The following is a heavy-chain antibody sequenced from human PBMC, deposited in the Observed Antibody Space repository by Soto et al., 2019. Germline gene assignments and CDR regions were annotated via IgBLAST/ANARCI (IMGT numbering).Heavy chain of an antibody. J-gene: IGHJ4*02. V-gene: IGHV3-23*01. D-gene: IGHD6-6*01. CDR3: AKGFEYTGPVDY. CDR2: ISGSGGST. CDR1: GFTFSSYA. Sequence: EVQLLESGGGLVQPGGSLRLSCAASGFTFSSYAMSWVRQAPGKGLEWVSAISGSGGSTYYADSVKGRFTIARDNSNKTLNLQRNSLGAEETAVYYLAKGFEYTGPVDYWGREPWSPSPQ.